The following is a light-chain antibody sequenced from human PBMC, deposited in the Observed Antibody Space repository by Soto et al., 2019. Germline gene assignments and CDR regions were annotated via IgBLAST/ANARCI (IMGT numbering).Light chain of an antibody. CDR3: QQYNNWPGT. CDR2: GAS. V-gene: IGKV3-15*01. J-gene: IGKJ1*01. CDR1: QSVSTS. Sequence: EIVLTQSPGTLYFSQVERSTLSFSASQSVSTSYVAWYQQKFGQAPRLLIYGASTRATGIPARFSGSGSGTEFTLTISSLQSEDFAVYYCQQYNNWPGTFGQGTKVDIK.